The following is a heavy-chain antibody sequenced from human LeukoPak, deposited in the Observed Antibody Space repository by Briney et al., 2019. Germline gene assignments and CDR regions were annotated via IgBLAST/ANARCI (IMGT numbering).Heavy chain of an antibody. D-gene: IGHD6-13*01. CDR1: GLTFSSYA. Sequence: GGSLRLSCSASGLTFSSYAISWVRQAPGQGLEWMGGIIPIFGTANYAQKFQGRVTITADESTSTAYMELSSLRSEDTAVYYCARVPSSSWQDIDYWGQGTLVTVSS. CDR3: ARVPSSSWQDIDY. V-gene: IGHV1-69*01. CDR2: IIPIFGTA. J-gene: IGHJ4*02.